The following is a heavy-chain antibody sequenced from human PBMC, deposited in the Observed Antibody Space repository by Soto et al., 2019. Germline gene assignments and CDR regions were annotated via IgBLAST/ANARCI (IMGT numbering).Heavy chain of an antibody. J-gene: IGHJ4*02. Sequence: VASVKVSCKASGYTFTSYGINWVRQAPGRGLEWMGWINPGNGNTKYSQQFQGRVIIDRDTSASTAYMELSSLRSEDTAVYYCARGGYFDSSNYLAYWGLGTLVNVSS. V-gene: IGHV1-3*01. D-gene: IGHD3-22*01. CDR2: INPGNGNT. CDR1: GYTFTSYG. CDR3: ARGGYFDSSNYLAY.